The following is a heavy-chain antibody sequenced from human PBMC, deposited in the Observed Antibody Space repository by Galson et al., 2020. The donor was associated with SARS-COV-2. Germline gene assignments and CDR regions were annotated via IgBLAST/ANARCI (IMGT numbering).Heavy chain of an antibody. CDR2: IIPILGLA. Sequence: SVKVSCKASGGTFSSYTISWVRQAPGQGLEWMGRIIPILGLANYAQKFQGRVTINADKSTSTAYMELSSLRSEDTAVYYCARDLVPVEMAKSDACDIWGQGTMVTVS. D-gene: IGHD5-12*01. CDR3: ARDLVPVEMAKSDACDI. CDR1: GGTFSSYT. V-gene: IGHV1-69*04. J-gene: IGHJ3*02.